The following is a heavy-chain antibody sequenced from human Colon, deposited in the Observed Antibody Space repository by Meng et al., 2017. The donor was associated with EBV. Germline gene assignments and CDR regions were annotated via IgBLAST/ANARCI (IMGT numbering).Heavy chain of an antibody. Sequence: QMQLQWSGPGLVKPSGTLSLTCTVSGDSVATGRYYWSWIRQPPGKGLEWIAYIYYSGGTNYNPSLKSRLTISLDTSKNQFSLSLRSVTAADTAVYYCARVSGRSFDPWGQGTLVTVSS. CDR2: IYYSGGT. J-gene: IGHJ5*02. V-gene: IGHV4-61*01. D-gene: IGHD3-10*01. CDR3: ARVSGRSFDP. CDR1: GDSVATGRYY.